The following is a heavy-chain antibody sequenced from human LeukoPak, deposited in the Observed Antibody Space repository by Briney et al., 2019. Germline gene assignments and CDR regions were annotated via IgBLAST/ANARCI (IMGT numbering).Heavy chain of an antibody. D-gene: IGHD3-3*01. J-gene: IGHJ6*03. CDR3: ARGTTHYDFWSGYTYYYYYYMDV. V-gene: IGHV4-34*01. CDR2: INHSGST. Sequence: SQTLSLTCAVYGGSFSGYYWSWIRQPPGKGLEWIGEINHSGSTNYNPSLKSRVTISVDTSKNQFSLKLSSVTAADTAVYYCARGTTHYDFWSGYTYYYYYYMDVWGKGTTVTVSS. CDR1: GGSFSGYY.